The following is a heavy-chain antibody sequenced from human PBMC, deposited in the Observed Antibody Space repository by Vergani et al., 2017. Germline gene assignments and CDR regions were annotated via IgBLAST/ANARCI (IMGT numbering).Heavy chain of an antibody. Sequence: QVQLVQSGAEVKKPGSSVKVSCKASGGTFSSYTISWVRQAPGQGLEWMGRIIPILGIANYAQKFQGRVTITADKSTSTAYMELSSLRAEDTAVSYCARSAGDPFPGSYYYYCMDVWGQGTTVTVSS. CDR1: GGTFSSYT. V-gene: IGHV1-69*02. CDR2: IIPILGIA. J-gene: IGHJ6*02. D-gene: IGHD7-27*01. CDR3: ARSAGDPFPGSYYYYCMDV.